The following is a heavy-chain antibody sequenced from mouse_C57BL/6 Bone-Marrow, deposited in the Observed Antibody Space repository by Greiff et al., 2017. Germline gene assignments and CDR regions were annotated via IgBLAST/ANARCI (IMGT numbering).Heavy chain of an antibody. Sequence: EVKVVESGPSLVRPSQTLSLTCTVTGFSINSDCYWIWIRQFPGNKLEYIGYTFYSGITYYNPSLESRTYITRDTSKNQFSLKLSSVTTEDTATYYCARNPHYYGSRSWFAYWGQGTLVTVSA. D-gene: IGHD1-1*01. CDR1: GFSINSDCY. J-gene: IGHJ3*01. V-gene: IGHV3-3*01. CDR2: TFYSGIT. CDR3: ARNPHYYGSRSWFAY.